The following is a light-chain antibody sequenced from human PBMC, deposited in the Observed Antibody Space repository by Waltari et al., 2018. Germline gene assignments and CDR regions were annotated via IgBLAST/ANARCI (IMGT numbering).Light chain of an antibody. V-gene: IGLV1-44*01. J-gene: IGLJ2*01. CDR1: SSNIGSKS. CDR2: SNN. Sequence: QSVLTQPPSVSGTPGQRVSISCSGSSSNIGSKSVNWYQQVPRTAPKLLIYSNNQRPSGVPDRFSGSKSGTSASLAISGLQSEDEADYYCATWDDSLNGLFGGGTKLTVL. CDR3: ATWDDSLNGL.